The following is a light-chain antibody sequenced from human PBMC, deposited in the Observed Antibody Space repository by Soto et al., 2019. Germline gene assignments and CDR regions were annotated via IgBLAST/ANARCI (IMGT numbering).Light chain of an antibody. CDR2: GAS. V-gene: IGKV1-39*01. Sequence: DIQMTQSPSSRSSSLGDRVTITCRASQSISTYLNWYQQKIGKAPKLLIYGASSLQSGVPSRFSGIVSATDGTITISSLQTEDGSTYVCQQRYSTKLTFGGGTKVDIK. CDR1: QSISTY. J-gene: IGKJ4*01. CDR3: QQRYSTKLT.